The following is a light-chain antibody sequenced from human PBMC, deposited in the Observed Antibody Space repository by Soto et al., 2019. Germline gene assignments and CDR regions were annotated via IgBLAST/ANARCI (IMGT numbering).Light chain of an antibody. CDR2: GVS. CDR1: QGVSRGY. V-gene: IGKV3-20*01. Sequence: EMVLPQSTGTRSLSPGDRATLSCMASQGVSRGYLAWYHQKPGRAPRLLIYGVSSRATGISDRFSGSGSGTDFTLTISRLEPEDFGIYYCQQYGNAPPITFCQGRRLEI. CDR3: QQYGNAPPIT. J-gene: IGKJ5*01.